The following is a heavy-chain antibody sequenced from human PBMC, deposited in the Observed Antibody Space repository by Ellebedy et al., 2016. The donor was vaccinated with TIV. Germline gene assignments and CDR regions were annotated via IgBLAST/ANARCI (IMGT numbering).Heavy chain of an antibody. V-gene: IGHV3-23*01. CDR3: AKDRTPGDGYWVFDF. CDR1: GFSFSSYA. D-gene: IGHD5-18*01. J-gene: IGHJ4*02. Sequence: PGGSLRLSCAASGFSFSSYAMSWVRQAPGKGLEWVSGIVGSGGSRYADSVKGRFTISRDNSKSKLDLQMSSLRAEDTAVYYCAKDRTPGDGYWVFDFWGQGTLVTVSS. CDR2: IVGSGGSR.